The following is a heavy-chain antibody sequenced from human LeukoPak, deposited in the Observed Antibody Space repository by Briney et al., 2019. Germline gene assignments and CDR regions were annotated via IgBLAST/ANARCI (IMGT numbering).Heavy chain of an antibody. D-gene: IGHD7-27*01. CDR3: AKTGDRDY. CDR1: GFTFNKSW. CDR2: IKEDGTQK. J-gene: IGHJ4*02. Sequence: GGSLRLSCAASGFTFNKSWMSWVRQAPGKGPEWVANIKEDGTQKYYVDSVRGRFTISRDNAENSLYLQMNSLRGEDTAIYYCAKTGDRDYWGRGTLVTVSS. V-gene: IGHV3-7*03.